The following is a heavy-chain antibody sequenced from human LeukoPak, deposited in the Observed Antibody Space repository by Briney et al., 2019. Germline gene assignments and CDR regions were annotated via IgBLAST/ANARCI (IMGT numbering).Heavy chain of an antibody. CDR1: DDSISRRGYY. CDR3: ANSLPTVSTRNYFDY. J-gene: IGHJ4*02. CDR2: IYHNGRSGNT. Sequence: SEALSLTCSVSDDSISRRGYYWSWIRQRPGMGLEWMGYIYHNGRSGNTYYNLALKSRVTMSIDTGEKHFSLRLTSVTAADTAVYYCANSLPTVSTRNYFDYWGQGTLVIVSS. V-gene: IGHV4-31*03. D-gene: IGHD5/OR15-5a*01.